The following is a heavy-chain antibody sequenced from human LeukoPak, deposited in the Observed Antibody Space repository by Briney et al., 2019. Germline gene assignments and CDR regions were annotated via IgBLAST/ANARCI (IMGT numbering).Heavy chain of an antibody. D-gene: IGHD3-3*01. CDR2: INPDNGGT. V-gene: IGHV1-2*02. J-gene: IGHJ5*02. CDR3: ARNFGDFWSGNDYNWFDP. CDR1: GYTFTGYY. Sequence: ASVKVSCKASGYTFTGYYMYWVRQAPGQGLEWMGWINPDNGGTNYAQKFQGRVTMTRGTSISTAYMELSRLTSDDTAVYYCARNFGDFWSGNDYNWFDPWGQGTLVTVSS.